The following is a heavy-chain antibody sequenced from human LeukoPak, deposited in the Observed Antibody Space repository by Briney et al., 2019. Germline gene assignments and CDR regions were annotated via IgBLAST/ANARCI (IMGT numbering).Heavy chain of an antibody. D-gene: IGHD6-13*01. Sequence: SQTLSLTCAISGDSVSSNSAAWNWIRQSPSRGLEWLGRTYYRSKWYNDYAVSVKSRITINPDTSKNQFSLQLNSVTPEDTAVYYCARDGYSSSWLPPAAFDIWGQGTMVTVSS. CDR3: ARDGYSSSWLPPAAFDI. CDR1: GDSVSSNSAA. V-gene: IGHV6-1*01. CDR2: TYYRSKWYN. J-gene: IGHJ3*02.